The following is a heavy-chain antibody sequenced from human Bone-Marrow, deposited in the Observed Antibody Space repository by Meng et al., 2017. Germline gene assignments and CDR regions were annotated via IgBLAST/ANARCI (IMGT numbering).Heavy chain of an antibody. V-gene: IGHV4-34*01. CDR3: AKLRGDPS. CDR2: INHSRST. Sequence: QVQLQQRGAGLLKPSETLSLTCAVYGGSFSGYYWSWIRQPPGKGLEWIGEINHSRSTNYNPSLKSRDTISVDTSKNQFSLKLSSVTAADTAVYYCAKLRGDPSWGQGTLVTVSS. CDR1: GGSFSGYY. J-gene: IGHJ5*02. D-gene: IGHD2-21*02.